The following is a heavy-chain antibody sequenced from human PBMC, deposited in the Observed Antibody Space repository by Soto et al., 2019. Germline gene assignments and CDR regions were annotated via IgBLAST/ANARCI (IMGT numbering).Heavy chain of an antibody. CDR2: MTPRNGNT. J-gene: IGHJ4*02. CDR1: GYTFTNLD. CDR3: ARGINEGVDY. D-gene: IGHD1-26*01. V-gene: IGHV1-8*01. Sequence: QVQLVQSGAEVKEPGASVKVSCKASGYTFTNLDINWVRQTTGQGLEWMGWMTPRNGNTDYAQKFQGRVTMTRDTSISTAYMELRSLTSEGTGVYYCARGINEGVDYWGQGTLVTVSS.